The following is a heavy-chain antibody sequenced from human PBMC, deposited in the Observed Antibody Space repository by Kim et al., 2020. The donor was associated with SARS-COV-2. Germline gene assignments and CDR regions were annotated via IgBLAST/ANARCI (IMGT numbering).Heavy chain of an antibody. CDR2: IYYSGST. V-gene: IGHV4-31*03. CDR3: ARARTPMIVVVINAFDI. D-gene: IGHD3-22*01. CDR1: GGSISSGGYY. Sequence: TLSLTCTVSGGSISSGGYYLSWIRQHPGKGLEWIGYIYYSGSTYYNPSLKSRVTISVDTSKNQFSLKLSSVTAADTAVYYCARARTPMIVVVINAFDIWGPGTMVTVSS. J-gene: IGHJ3*02.